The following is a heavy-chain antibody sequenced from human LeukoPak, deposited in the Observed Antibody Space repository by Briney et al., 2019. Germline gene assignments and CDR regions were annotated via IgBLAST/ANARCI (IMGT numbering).Heavy chain of an antibody. J-gene: IGHJ4*02. D-gene: IGHD2-21*02. CDR3: ARDSEREYYGGDCYSVYAHFDY. CDR2: ICSSNSYI. CDR1: GFPFCSYS. V-gene: IGHV3-21*01. Sequence: GGSLRLSCAASGFPFCSYSMNWLRHAPGKALEWVSSICSSNSYIYCAVSVRGRFTISRDNAKSSLYLQMNSVRAEDTAVYYCARDSEREYYGGDCYSVYAHFDYWGQGTLVTVSS.